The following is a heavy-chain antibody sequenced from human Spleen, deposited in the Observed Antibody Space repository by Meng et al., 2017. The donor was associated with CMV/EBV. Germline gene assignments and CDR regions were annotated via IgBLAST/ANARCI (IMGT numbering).Heavy chain of an antibody. CDR1: GFTFSSYW. Sequence: GGSLRLSCAASGFTFSSYWMHWVRQAPGKGLVWVSRITEDGSSTVYADSVKGRFTISRDNSKNTLYLQMNSLRAEDTAVYYCAKVGSMAIVVVPAAIVYGMDVWGQGTTVTVSS. CDR2: ITEDGSST. V-gene: IGHV3-74*01. CDR3: AKVGSMAIVVVPAAIVYGMDV. J-gene: IGHJ6*02. D-gene: IGHD2-2*03.